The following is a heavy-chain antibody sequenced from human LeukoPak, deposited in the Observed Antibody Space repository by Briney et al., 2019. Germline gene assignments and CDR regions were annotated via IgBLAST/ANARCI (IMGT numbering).Heavy chain of an antibody. J-gene: IGHJ6*03. V-gene: IGHV3-11*04. D-gene: IGHD2-15*01. CDR2: IGRRGESI. CDR3: ARGRRYCSGGTCYYMDV. Sequence: GGSLRLSCAASGFTFSDFYMTWIRQAPGKGLEWVSYIGRRGESIYYADSVKGRFTISRDNAKNSLYLQMSSLRDEDRAVYYCARGRRYCSGGTCYYMDVWGKGTTVTISS. CDR1: GFTFSDFY.